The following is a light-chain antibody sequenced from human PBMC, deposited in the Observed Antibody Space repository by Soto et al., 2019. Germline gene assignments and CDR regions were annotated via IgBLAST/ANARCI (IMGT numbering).Light chain of an antibody. CDR2: DAS. CDR1: QSVSSY. J-gene: IGKJ2*01. V-gene: IGKV3-11*01. Sequence: EIVLTQSPATLSLSPGERATLSCRASQSVSSYLAWYQQKPGQAPRLLIYDASNRATGIPARFSGSGSGTDFTLPISSLDPEDFAVYYCQQRSNWPPYTFGQGTKLE. CDR3: QQRSNWPPYT.